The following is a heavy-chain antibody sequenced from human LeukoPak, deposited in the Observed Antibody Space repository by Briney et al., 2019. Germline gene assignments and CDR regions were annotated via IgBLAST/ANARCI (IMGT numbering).Heavy chain of an antibody. D-gene: IGHD3-3*01. Sequence: SETLSLTCTVSGGSISSSSYYWGWIRQPPGTGLEWIESIYYSGSTYYNPSLKSRVTISVDTSKNQFSLKLSSVTAADTAVYYCARLTIFGASLGFDPWGQGTLVTVSS. CDR2: IYYSGST. V-gene: IGHV4-39*01. CDR3: ARLTIFGASLGFDP. J-gene: IGHJ5*02. CDR1: GGSISSSSYY.